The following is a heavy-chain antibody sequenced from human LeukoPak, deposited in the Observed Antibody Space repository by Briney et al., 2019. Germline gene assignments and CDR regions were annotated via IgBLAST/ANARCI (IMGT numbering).Heavy chain of an antibody. CDR2: INRSGGT. CDR1: GESFSDYY. J-gene: IGHJ4*02. Sequence: SETLSLTCTVYGESFSDYYWSWIRRPPGKGLEWIGEINRSGGTNYNPSLRSRVTISIDTSKSQFSLNLSAATAADTAVYYCSADHYWGQGTLVTVSS. CDR3: SADHY. V-gene: IGHV4-34*01.